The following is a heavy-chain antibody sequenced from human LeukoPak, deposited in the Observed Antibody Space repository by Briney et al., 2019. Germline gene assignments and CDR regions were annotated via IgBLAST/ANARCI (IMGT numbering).Heavy chain of an antibody. CDR1: GFTFSSYE. J-gene: IGHJ4*02. Sequence: PGGSLSLSCAASGFTFSSYEMNWVRQAPGKGLEWVSKISSSGSAIYYADSVKGRFTISRDNAKSTLHLQMNGLRAEDTAVYYCARGGGLGYWGQGTLVTVSS. V-gene: IGHV3-48*03. CDR3: ARGGGLGY. CDR2: ISSSGSAI.